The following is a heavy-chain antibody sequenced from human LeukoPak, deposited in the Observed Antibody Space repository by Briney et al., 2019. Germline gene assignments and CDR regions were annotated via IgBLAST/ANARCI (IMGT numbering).Heavy chain of an antibody. J-gene: IGHJ4*02. CDR3: AGDFDY. V-gene: IGHV3-30*04. Sequence: GGSLRLSCAASGFTFSSYAMSWVRQAPGKGLEWVAFIRYDGSDTYDGSNKYYADSVKGRFTISRDNSKNMLYLQMNSLRAEDTAVYYCAGDFDYWGQGTLVTVSS. CDR1: GFTFSSYA. CDR2: IRYDGSDTYDGSNK.